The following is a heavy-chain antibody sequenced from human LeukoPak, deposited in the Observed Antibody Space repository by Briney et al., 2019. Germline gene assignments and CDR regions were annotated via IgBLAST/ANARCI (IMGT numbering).Heavy chain of an antibody. V-gene: IGHV3-11*01. J-gene: IGHJ4*02. CDR3: ARDPGSKDFWSGYYTPILYFDY. CDR2: ISSSGSTT. D-gene: IGHD3-3*01. Sequence: PGGSLRLSCADSGFTFSDYYMRWIRQAPGKGLEWVSYISSSGSTTYYADSVKGRFTISRDNAKNSLYLQMNSLRAEDTAVYYCARDPGSKDFWSGYYTPILYFDYWGQGTLVTVSS. CDR1: GFTFSDYY.